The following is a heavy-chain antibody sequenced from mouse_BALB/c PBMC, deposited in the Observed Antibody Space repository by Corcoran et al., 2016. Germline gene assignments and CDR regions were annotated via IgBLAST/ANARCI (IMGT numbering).Heavy chain of an antibody. CDR3: AREPRAMDY. CDR1: GYPFTNYG. V-gene: IGHV9-3-1*01. CDR2: INTYTGEP. Sequence: QIQLVQSGPELKKPGETVKISCKASGYPFTNYGMNWVKQAPGKGLKWLGWINTYTGEPTYADDFKGRFAFSLETSASTAYLQINNLKNEDTATYFCAREPRAMDYWGQGTSVTVSS. J-gene: IGHJ4*01.